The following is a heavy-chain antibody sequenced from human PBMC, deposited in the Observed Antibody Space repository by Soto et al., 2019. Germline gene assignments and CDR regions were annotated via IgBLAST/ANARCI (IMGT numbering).Heavy chain of an antibody. CDR1: GGAFSSYA. CDR3: ALNPHYYDSSGSAYGMAV. J-gene: IGHJ6*02. D-gene: IGHD3-22*01. Sequence: SVKVCCRASGGAFSSYAISWVRQAPEQGLEWMGVLIPIFGTAHYAQKFQGRVTITADESTSTAYMERRSLRAHDTPVYYCALNPHYYDSSGSAYGMAVWGQGTTVTVSS. V-gene: IGHV1-69*13. CDR2: LIPIFGTA.